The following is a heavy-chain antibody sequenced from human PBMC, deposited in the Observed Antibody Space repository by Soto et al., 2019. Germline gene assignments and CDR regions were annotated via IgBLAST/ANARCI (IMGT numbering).Heavy chain of an antibody. CDR2: IWYDGSNK. CDR3: ARDPVLRFLEWFPRAGMDV. J-gene: IGHJ6*02. D-gene: IGHD3-3*01. Sequence: QVQLVESGGCVVQPGRSMRLSCAASGFTFSSYGMHWVRQAPGKGLEWVAVIWYDGSNKYYADSVKGRFTISRDNSKNTLYLQMNSLRAEDTAVYYCARDPVLRFLEWFPRAGMDVWGQGTTVTVSS. V-gene: IGHV3-33*01. CDR1: GFTFSSYG.